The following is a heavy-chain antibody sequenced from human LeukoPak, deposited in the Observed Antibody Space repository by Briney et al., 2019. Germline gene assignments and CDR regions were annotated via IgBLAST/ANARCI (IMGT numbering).Heavy chain of an antibody. D-gene: IGHD4-17*01. Sequence: ASVKVSCKASGYTFTNYYIHWVRQAPGQGLEWMGIIDPSGARTNYAQKFQGRVTMTRDMSTSTVYVELSSLRSEDTAVYYCARCDAYGDYDYWGQGTLVTVSS. V-gene: IGHV1-46*01. CDR2: IDPSGART. CDR3: ARCDAYGDYDY. J-gene: IGHJ4*02. CDR1: GYTFTNYY.